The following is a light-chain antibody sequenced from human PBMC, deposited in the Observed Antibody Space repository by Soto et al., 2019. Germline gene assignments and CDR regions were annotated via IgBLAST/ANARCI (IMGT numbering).Light chain of an antibody. CDR3: QQLNTYPLT. CDR1: QSISSY. J-gene: IGKJ4*01. Sequence: DIQMTQSQSSLSASVGDRVTITCRASQSISSYLNWYQQKPGKAPKLLIYAASSLQSGVPSRFSGSESGTEFTLTISSLQPEDFATYYCQQLNTYPLTFGGGTMVDI. V-gene: IGKV1-9*01. CDR2: AAS.